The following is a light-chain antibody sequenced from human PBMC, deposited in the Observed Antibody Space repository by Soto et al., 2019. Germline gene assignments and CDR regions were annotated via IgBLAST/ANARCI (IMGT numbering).Light chain of an antibody. J-gene: IGKJ1*01. CDR2: GAS. CDR3: QQGYSTPWT. Sequence: EVVMTQSPATLSVSPGERATLSCRASESVSSNYLAWYQQKPGQAPRLLIYGASSRATGIPDRFSGSGSGTEFPLTMNILKPEDFATYYCQQGYSTPWTFGQGTKVDIK. V-gene: IGKV3D-20*02. CDR1: ESVSSNY.